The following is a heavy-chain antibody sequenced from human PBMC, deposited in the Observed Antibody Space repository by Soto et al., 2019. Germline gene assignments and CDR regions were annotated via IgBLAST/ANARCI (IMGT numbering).Heavy chain of an antibody. J-gene: IGHJ3*02. CDR3: ISRTVTTFNAFDI. CDR1: GGSINRINYY. CDR2: IYYSENT. Sequence: QVQLQESGPGLMEPSETLSLTCSVSGGSINRINYYWGWVRQSPGKGLEWIGTIYYSENTYYNPSLKGRVTISLDTSGNQFSLKLSSVTAADTAVYYCISRTVTTFNAFDIWGQGTMVTVSS. V-gene: IGHV4-39*01. D-gene: IGHD4-17*01.